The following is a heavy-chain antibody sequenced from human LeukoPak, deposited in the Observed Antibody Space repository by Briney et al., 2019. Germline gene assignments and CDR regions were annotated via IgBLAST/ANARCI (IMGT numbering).Heavy chain of an antibody. Sequence: AASVKVSCKASGGTFSSYAISWVRQAPGQGLEWMGGIIPIFGTANYAQKFQGRVTITTDESTSTAYMELSSLRSEDTAVYYCARGGRLWSGYYYYFDYWGQGTLVTVSP. CDR1: GGTFSSYA. J-gene: IGHJ4*02. D-gene: IGHD3-3*01. CDR3: ARGGRLWSGYYYYFDY. V-gene: IGHV1-69*05. CDR2: IIPIFGTA.